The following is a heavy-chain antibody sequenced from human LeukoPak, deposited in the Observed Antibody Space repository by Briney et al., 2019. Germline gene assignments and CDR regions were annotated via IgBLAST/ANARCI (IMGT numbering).Heavy chain of an antibody. J-gene: IGHJ4*02. Sequence: GGSLRLSCAASKFAFSSYAMNWVRQAPGKGLEWVSTISGGGGSTYYADSVKGRFTISRDNSKNTLYLQVNSLRAEDTAVYYCAKGGKWDVTPFDYWGQGTLVTVSS. CDR2: ISGGGGST. CDR1: KFAFSSYA. CDR3: AKGGKWDVTPFDY. D-gene: IGHD1-26*01. V-gene: IGHV3-23*01.